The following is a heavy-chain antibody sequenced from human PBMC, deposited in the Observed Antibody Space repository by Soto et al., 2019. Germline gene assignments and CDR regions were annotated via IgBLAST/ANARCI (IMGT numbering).Heavy chain of an antibody. J-gene: IGHJ4*02. D-gene: IGHD1-26*01. V-gene: IGHV4-59*08. CDR3: ARGGGSPDY. Sequence: PETLFLTCTASGGSISSYYWSWIRQPPGKGLEWIGYIYYSGSTNYNPSLKSRVTISVDTSKNQFSLKLSSVTAADTAVYSCARGGGSPDYWGQGTLVTVS. CDR2: IYYSGST. CDR1: GGSISSYY.